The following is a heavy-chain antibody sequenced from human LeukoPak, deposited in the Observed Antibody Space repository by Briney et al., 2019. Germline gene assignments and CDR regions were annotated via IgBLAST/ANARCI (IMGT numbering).Heavy chain of an antibody. CDR1: GFTFSSYA. V-gene: IGHV3-30-3*01. CDR3: AREKMGIRQPFDY. Sequence: PGGSLRLSCAAPGFTFSSYAMHLVRQAPGKGLEWVAVISYDGSNKYYADSVKGRFTISRDNSKNTLYLQMNSLRAEDTAVYYCAREKMGIRQPFDYWGQGTLVTVSS. D-gene: IGHD5-24*01. CDR2: ISYDGSNK. J-gene: IGHJ4*02.